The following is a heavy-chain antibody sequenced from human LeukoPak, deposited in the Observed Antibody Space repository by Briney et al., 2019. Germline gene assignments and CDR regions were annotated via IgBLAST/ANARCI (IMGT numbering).Heavy chain of an antibody. V-gene: IGHV3-74*01. CDR1: GFTFSNYW. CDR3: ARDPYGSGRY. Sequence: SGGYLRLSCAASGFTFSNYWMHWVRPAPGKGLVWVSRINSDGSSTSYADSVKGRFTIYRDNAKNTLYLQMDSLRAEDTAVYYCARDPYGSGRYWGQGTRVTVSS. CDR2: INSDGSST. J-gene: IGHJ4*02. D-gene: IGHD3-10*01.